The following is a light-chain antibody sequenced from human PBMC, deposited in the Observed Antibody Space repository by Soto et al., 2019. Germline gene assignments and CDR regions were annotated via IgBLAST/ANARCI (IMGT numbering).Light chain of an antibody. CDR3: MQARQTPLT. V-gene: IGKV2-28*01. Sequence: DIVMTQSPLSLPVTPGEPASISCRSSQSLLHSNGYNYLDWYLQKLGQSPQLLIYLGSNRASGVPDRVSGSGSGTDFTLKISRVEAEDVGVYYCMQARQTPLTFGPGTKVDIK. CDR2: LGS. J-gene: IGKJ3*01. CDR1: QSLLHSNGYNY.